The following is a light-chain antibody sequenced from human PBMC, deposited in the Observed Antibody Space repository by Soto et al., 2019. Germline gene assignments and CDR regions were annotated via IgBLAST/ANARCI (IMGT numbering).Light chain of an antibody. CDR3: SSYTSSSNVV. J-gene: IGLJ2*01. CDR2: EVS. Sequence: QSALTQPASVSGSAGQSITISCSGTMRDVGAYNLVSWYQQHPGTAPKLIIYEVSNRPSGVSNRFSGSKSGNTASLTISGLQAEDEADYYCSSYTSSSNVVFGGGTKLTVL. CDR1: MRDVGAYNL. V-gene: IGLV2-14*01.